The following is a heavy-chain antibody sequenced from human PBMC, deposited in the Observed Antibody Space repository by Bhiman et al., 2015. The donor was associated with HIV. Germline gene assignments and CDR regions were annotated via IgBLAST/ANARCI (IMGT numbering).Heavy chain of an antibody. CDR1: GFTFSNYA. D-gene: IGHD6-19*01. J-gene: IGHJ4*02. CDR3: AGGYSSGWDNLIDY. Sequence: QVQLVESGGGVVQPGRSLRLSCAASGFTFSNYAMHWVRQAPGKGLDWVAVISYDGSNKYYADSVKGRFTISRDNSKNTLYLQMNSLRAEGTAVYYCAGGYSSGWDNLIDYWGQGTLVTVSS. CDR2: ISYDGSNK. V-gene: IGHV3-30-3*01.